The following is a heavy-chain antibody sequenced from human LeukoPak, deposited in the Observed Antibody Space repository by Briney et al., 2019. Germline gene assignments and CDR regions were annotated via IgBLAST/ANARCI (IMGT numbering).Heavy chain of an antibody. CDR2: ISYDGSNK. Sequence: GGSLRLSCAASGFTFSSYGMHWVRQAPGKGLEWVAVISYDGSNKYYADSVKGRFTISRDNSKNTLYLQMNSLRAEDTAVYYCANLDYYDSSGYYEPNYWGQGTLVTVSS. D-gene: IGHD3-22*01. CDR3: ANLDYYDSSGYYEPNY. CDR1: GFTFSSYG. J-gene: IGHJ4*02. V-gene: IGHV3-30*18.